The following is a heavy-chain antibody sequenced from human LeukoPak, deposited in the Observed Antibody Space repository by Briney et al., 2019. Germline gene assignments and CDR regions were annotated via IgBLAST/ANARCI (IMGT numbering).Heavy chain of an antibody. V-gene: IGHV4-61*02. Sequence: SETLSLTCTVSGGSISSGSYYWGWIRQPAGKGLEWIGRIYTSGSTNYNPSLKSRVTISVDTSKNQFSLKLSSVTAADTAVYYCARTYKRFNYYYMDVWGKGTTVTISS. CDR3: ARTYKRFNYYYMDV. CDR2: IYTSGST. D-gene: IGHD3-10*01. CDR1: GGSISSGSYY. J-gene: IGHJ6*03.